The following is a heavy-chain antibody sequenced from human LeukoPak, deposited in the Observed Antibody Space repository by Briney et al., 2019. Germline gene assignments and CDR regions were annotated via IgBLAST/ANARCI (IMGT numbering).Heavy chain of an antibody. D-gene: IGHD3-9*01. CDR1: GFAFSSYA. J-gene: IGHJ4*02. CDR2: ISHSGGRT. V-gene: IGHV3-23*01. Sequence: PGGSLRLSCAASGFAFSSYAMSWVRQAPGRGLEWVSTISHSGGRTYYADSVKGRFTISRDNSKNTLYVQMNSLRVEDTAVYYCANDFADVMTYYFDYWGQGTVVTVSS. CDR3: ANDFADVMTYYFDY.